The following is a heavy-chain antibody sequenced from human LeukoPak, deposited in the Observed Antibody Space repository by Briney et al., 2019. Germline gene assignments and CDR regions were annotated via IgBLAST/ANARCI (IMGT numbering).Heavy chain of an antibody. J-gene: IGHJ4*02. V-gene: IGHV1-69*04. CDR2: IIPILGIA. CDR1: GYTFTSYG. D-gene: IGHD3-22*01. CDR3: ARPASSFYDSSGLFDY. Sequence: SVKVSCKASGYTFTSYGISWVRRAPGQGLEWMGRIIPILGIANYAQKFQGRVTITADKSTSTAYMELSSLRSEDTAVYYCARPASSFYDSSGLFDYWGQGTLVTVSS.